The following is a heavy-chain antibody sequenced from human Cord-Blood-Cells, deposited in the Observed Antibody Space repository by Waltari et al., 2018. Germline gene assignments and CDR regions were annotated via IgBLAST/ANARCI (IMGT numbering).Heavy chain of an antibody. J-gene: IGHJ3*02. CDR1: GFTFSSYS. CDR2: ISRSSSYI. V-gene: IGHV3-21*01. CDR3: ARDRDAFDI. Sequence: EVQLVESGGGLVKPGGSLRLSCAASGFTFSSYSMNWVRQAPGKGLEWVDSISRSSSYIYYADSVKGRLTISRDNAKNSLYLQMNSLRAEDTAVYYCARDRDAFDIWGQGTMVTVSS.